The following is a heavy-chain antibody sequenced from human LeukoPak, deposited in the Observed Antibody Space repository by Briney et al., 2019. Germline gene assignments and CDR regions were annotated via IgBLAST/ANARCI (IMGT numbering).Heavy chain of an antibody. V-gene: IGHV4-4*07. J-gene: IGHJ6*02. CDR3: ARDRPDILTGYYTDYYYYYGMDV. CDR2: IYTSRST. CDR1: GGSISSYH. D-gene: IGHD3-9*01. Sequence: SETLSLTCTVSGGSISSYHWSWIRQPAGKGLAWIGRIYTSRSTNYNPSLKSRVTMSVDTSKNQFSLKLSSVTAADTAVYYCARDRPDILTGYYTDYYYYYGMDVWGQGTTVTVSS.